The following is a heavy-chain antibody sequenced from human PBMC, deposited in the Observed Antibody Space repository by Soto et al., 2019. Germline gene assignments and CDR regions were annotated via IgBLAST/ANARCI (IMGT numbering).Heavy chain of an antibody. CDR1: GYTFTSYA. CDR3: ARVGGRRSDYGGNPIYYYYYGMDV. V-gene: IGHV1-3*01. J-gene: IGHJ6*02. CDR2: INAGNGNT. Sequence: ASVKVSCKASGYTFTSYAMHWVRQAPGQRLEWMGWINAGNGNTKYSQKFQGRVTITRDTSASTAYMELSSLRSEDTAVYYCARVGGRRSDYGGNPIYYYYYGMDVWGQGTTVTVSS. D-gene: IGHD4-17*01.